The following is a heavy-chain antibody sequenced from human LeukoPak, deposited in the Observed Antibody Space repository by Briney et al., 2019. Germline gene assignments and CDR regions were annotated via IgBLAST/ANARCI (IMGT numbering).Heavy chain of an antibody. CDR2: IYTSGST. D-gene: IGHD3-3*01. CDR3: ARDLGSDFWSGHDAFDI. Sequence: SETLSLTCTVSGGSISSYYWSWIRPPAGKGLEWIGRIYTSGSTNYNPSLKSRVTMSVDTSKNQFSLKLSSVTAADTAVYYCARDLGSDFWSGHDAFDIWGEGTMVTVSS. CDR1: GGSISSYY. J-gene: IGHJ3*02. V-gene: IGHV4-4*07.